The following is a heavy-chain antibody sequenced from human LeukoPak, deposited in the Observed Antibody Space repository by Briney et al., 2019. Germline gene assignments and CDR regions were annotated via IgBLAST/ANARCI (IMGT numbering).Heavy chain of an antibody. CDR3: AGYYDFWSGSLFP. Sequence: SETLSLTCTVSGGSISSYYWSWIRQPPGKGLEWIGYIYYSGSTNHNPSLKSRVTISVDTSKNQFSLKLSSVTAADTAVYYCAGYYDFWSGSLFPWGQGTLVTVSS. CDR2: IYYSGST. CDR1: GGSISSYY. V-gene: IGHV4-59*08. D-gene: IGHD3-3*01. J-gene: IGHJ5*02.